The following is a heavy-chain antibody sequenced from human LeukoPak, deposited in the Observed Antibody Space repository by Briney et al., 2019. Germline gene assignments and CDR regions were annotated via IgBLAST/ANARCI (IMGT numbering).Heavy chain of an antibody. Sequence: PGGSLRLSCAASGFTFSSYAMSWVRQAPGKGLEWVSAISGSGGSTYYADSVKGRFTISRDNSKNTLYLQMNSLGAEDTAVYYCAKDSGYDYYYYYYGMDVWGQGTTVTVSS. J-gene: IGHJ6*02. CDR1: GFTFSSYA. V-gene: IGHV3-23*01. CDR3: AKDSGYDYYYYYYGMDV. CDR2: ISGSGGST. D-gene: IGHD5-12*01.